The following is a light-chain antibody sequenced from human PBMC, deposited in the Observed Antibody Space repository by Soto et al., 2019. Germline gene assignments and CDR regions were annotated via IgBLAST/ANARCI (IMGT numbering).Light chain of an antibody. Sequence: EIVMTQSPATLSVSPGERATLSCRASQSVSNLLAWYQQKPGQAPRLLIYGASTRATGIPARFSGSGFGTEFTLTISSLQSEDFAIYYCQQYNNWPPYTFGQGTKLEIK. CDR2: GAS. CDR1: QSVSNL. J-gene: IGKJ2*01. V-gene: IGKV3-15*01. CDR3: QQYNNWPPYT.